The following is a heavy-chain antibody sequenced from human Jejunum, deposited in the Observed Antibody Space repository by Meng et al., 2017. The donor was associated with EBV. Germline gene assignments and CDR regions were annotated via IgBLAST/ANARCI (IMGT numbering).Heavy chain of an antibody. CDR2: INPTGDST. V-gene: IGHV1-46*01. J-gene: IGHJ5*02. Sequence: QVQVVQFGAEVKKPGASVKVSCKVSGDTFTRYYMHWVRQAPGQGLEWMGIINPTGDSTTYAEKFQGRLTMTRDTSTTTAYMELSSLRSEDTAVYYCAGGMTIRQNWFDPWGQGTLVTVSS. D-gene: IGHD5-24*01. CDR3: AGGMTIRQNWFDP. CDR1: GDTFTRYY.